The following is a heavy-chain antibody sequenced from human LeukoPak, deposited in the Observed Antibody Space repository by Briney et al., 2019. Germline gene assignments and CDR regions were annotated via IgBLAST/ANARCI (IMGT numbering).Heavy chain of an antibody. CDR1: GGPISSNNYY. J-gene: IGHJ4*02. V-gene: IGHV4-39*01. Sequence: PSETLSLTCTVSGGPISSNNYYWGWIRQPPGKGLEWIGSIYYSGSTYYNPSLKSRVTLSVDTSKNQFSLRLSSVSAADTAVYYCARLGWGSMMWDYWGQGTLVTVSS. CDR2: IYYSGST. D-gene: IGHD2/OR15-2a*01. CDR3: ARLGWGSMMWDY.